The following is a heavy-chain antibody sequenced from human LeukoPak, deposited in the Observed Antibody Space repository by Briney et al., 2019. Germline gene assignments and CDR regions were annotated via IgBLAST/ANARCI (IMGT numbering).Heavy chain of an antibody. J-gene: IGHJ5*02. V-gene: IGHV1-8*02. CDR2: MNPNSGNT. D-gene: IGHD6-13*01. CDR1: GYTFTSYD. CDR3: ARGMYSSSWYNWFDP. Sequence: ASVKVSCKASGYTFTSYDINWVRQATGQGLEWMGWMNPNSGNTGYAQKFQGRVTMTRNTSISTAYMELSSLRSEDTAVYCCARGMYSSSWYNWFDPWGQGTLVTVSS.